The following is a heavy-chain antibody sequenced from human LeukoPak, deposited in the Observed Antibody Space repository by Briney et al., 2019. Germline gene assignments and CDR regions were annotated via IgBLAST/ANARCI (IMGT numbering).Heavy chain of an antibody. J-gene: IGHJ4*02. CDR1: GGSVSSSDHY. D-gene: IGHD6-25*01. CDR2: IHYNGAT. Sequence: PSETLSLTCTVSGGSVSSSDHYWTWIRQHPGEGPEWIGYIHYNGATYCNRSLKRRLSTSLDTSKNQFSLTLSSVTAADTAVYYCTCGRGGSPNLDYWGQGIRVTVSS. V-gene: IGHV4-31*03. CDR3: TCGRGGSPNLDY.